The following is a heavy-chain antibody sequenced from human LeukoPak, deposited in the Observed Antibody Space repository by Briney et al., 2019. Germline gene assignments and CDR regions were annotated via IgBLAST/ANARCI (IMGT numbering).Heavy chain of an antibody. CDR3: AREPGIAARPLDY. CDR1: GGSISSSSYY. CDR2: INHSGST. V-gene: IGHV4-39*07. D-gene: IGHD6-6*01. Sequence: SETLSLTCTVSGGSISSSSYYWSWIRQPPGKGLEWIWEINHSGSTNYNPSLKSRVTISVDTSKNQFSLKLSSVTAADTAVYYCAREPGIAARPLDYWGQGTLVTVSS. J-gene: IGHJ4*02.